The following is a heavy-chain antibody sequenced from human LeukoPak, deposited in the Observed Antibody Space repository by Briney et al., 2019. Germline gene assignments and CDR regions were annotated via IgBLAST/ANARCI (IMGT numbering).Heavy chain of an antibody. D-gene: IGHD4-11*01. Sequence: GGSLRLSCAASGFTFSSYSMNWVRQAPGKGLEWVSYISSSSSTIYYADSVKGRFTISRDNAKNSLYLQMNSLRAEDTAVYYCARYRDTNFFDYWGQGTLVTVSS. CDR3: ARYRDTNFFDY. CDR1: GFTFSSYS. J-gene: IGHJ4*02. V-gene: IGHV3-48*04. CDR2: ISSSSSTI.